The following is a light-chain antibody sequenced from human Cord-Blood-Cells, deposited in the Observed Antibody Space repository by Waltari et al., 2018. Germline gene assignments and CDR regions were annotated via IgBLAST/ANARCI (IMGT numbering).Light chain of an antibody. J-gene: IGLJ2*01. Sequence: QSALTQPASVSGSPGQSITISSTGTSSDVGGYNYVSWYQQHPGKAPKLMIYAVSNRPSGVSNRFSGSKSGNTSSLTISGLQAEDEADYYCSSYTSSSSVVFGGGTKLTVL. CDR2: AVS. V-gene: IGLV2-14*01. CDR1: SSDVGGYNY. CDR3: SSYTSSSSVV.